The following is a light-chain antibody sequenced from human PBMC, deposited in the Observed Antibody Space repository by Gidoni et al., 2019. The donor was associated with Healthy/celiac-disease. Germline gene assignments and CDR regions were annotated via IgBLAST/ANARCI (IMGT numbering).Light chain of an antibody. CDR2: KDS. V-gene: IGLV3-27*01. CDR3: YSAADNNVV. J-gene: IGLJ2*01. CDR1: VLAKKY. Sequence: SYELTQPSSVSVSPGQTPRITCSGDVLAKKYARWFQQKPGQAPVLVIYKDSERPSGIPERFSGSSSGTTVTLTISGAQVEDEADYYCYSAADNNVVFGGGTKLTGL.